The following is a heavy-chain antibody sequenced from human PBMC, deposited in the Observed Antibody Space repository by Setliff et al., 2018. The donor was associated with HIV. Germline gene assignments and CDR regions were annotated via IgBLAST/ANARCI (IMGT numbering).Heavy chain of an antibody. CDR1: GYTFTSYD. CDR2: MNPNSGNT. CDR3: ARDRQDYSAGSYIYYFDY. D-gene: IGHD3-10*01. V-gene: IGHV1-8*01. Sequence: ASVKVSCKASGYTFTSYDINWVRQATGQGLEWMGWMNPNSGNTGYAQNFQGRVTMTEDTSTDTAYMELRSLRSDDTAVYYCARDRQDYSAGSYIYYFDYWGQGTLVTVSS. J-gene: IGHJ4*02.